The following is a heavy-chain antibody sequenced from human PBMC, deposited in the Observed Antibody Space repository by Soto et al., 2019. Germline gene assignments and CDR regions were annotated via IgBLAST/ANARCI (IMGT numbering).Heavy chain of an antibody. CDR2: MNPNSGNT. Sequence: ASVKVSCKASGYTFTSYDINWVRQATGQGLEWMGWMNPNSGNTGYAQKFQGRVTMTRNTSISTAYMELSSLRSEDTAVYYCARCRAVTSYYYYGMDVWGQGTTVTVSS. J-gene: IGHJ6*02. V-gene: IGHV1-8*01. CDR3: ARCRAVTSYYYYGMDV. CDR1: GYTFTSYD. D-gene: IGHD4-17*01.